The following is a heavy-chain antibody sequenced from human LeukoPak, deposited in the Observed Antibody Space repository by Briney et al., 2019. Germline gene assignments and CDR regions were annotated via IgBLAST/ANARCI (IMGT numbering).Heavy chain of an antibody. D-gene: IGHD1-26*01. J-gene: IGHJ4*02. V-gene: IGHV1-18*01. CDR1: GYTFTSYG. CDR2: VSAYNGNT. Sequence: ASVKVSCKASGYTFTSYGISWVRQAPGQGLEWMGWVSAYNGNTNYAQKLQGRVTMTTDTSTSTAYMELRSLRSDDTAVYYCARDLDQYSGRYGGFGHDFWGQGTLVTVSS. CDR3: ARDLDQYSGRYGGFGHDF.